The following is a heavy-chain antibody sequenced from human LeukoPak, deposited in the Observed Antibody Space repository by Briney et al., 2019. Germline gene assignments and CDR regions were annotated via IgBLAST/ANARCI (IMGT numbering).Heavy chain of an antibody. CDR3: ASGYYYDSSGYSIPN. CDR1: GGSISSAGYY. D-gene: IGHD3-22*01. Sequence: PSQTLSLTCTVSGGSISSAGYYWSWIRQLPGKGLELIGCIYYSGSTYYNPSLKSRLTISVDTSKNQFSLKLSSVTAADTAVYYCASGYYYDSSGYSIPNWGQGTLVTVSS. J-gene: IGHJ4*02. V-gene: IGHV4-31*03. CDR2: IYYSGST.